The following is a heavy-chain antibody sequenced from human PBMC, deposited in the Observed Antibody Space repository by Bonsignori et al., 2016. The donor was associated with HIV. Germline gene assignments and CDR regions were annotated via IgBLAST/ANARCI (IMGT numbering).Heavy chain of an antibody. J-gene: IGHJ2*01. V-gene: IGHV4-61*02. CDR1: GRSITGGSFF. D-gene: IGHD3-10*01. CDR2: IYMNGNT. Sequence: VQLQESGPGLVKPSQTVSLTCAVSGRSITGGSFFWSWVRQPAGKGLEWIGHIYMNGNTKYNPSLRSRVNILMDTSKNQFSLRLTSVTAADTAVYYCAWIVFGEWQWGRGTLVSVSS. CDR3: AWIVFGEWQ.